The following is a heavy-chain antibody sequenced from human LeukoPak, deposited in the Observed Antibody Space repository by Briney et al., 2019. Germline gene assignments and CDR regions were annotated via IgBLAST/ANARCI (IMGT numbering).Heavy chain of an antibody. D-gene: IGHD5/OR15-5a*01. J-gene: IGHJ4*02. V-gene: IGHV4-39*07. CDR1: GGSISSSSYY. CDR3: ARVYTTGIGILSNYFDY. Sequence: SETLSLTCTVSGGSISSSSYYWGWIRQPPGKGLEWIGSIYYSGSTYYNPSLKSRVTISVDTSKNQFSLKLSSVTAADTAVYYCARVYTTGIGILSNYFDYWGQGTLVPVSS. CDR2: IYYSGST.